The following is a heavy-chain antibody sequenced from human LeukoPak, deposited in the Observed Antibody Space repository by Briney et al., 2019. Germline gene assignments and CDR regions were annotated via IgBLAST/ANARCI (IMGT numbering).Heavy chain of an antibody. V-gene: IGHV4-59*01. D-gene: IGHD5-18*01. J-gene: IGHJ3*02. Sequence: SETLSLTCTVSGGSISSYYWSWIRQPPGKGLEWIGYIYYSGSTNYNPSLKSRVTISVDTSKNQFSLKLSSVTAADTAVYYCARGTGYSYIDAFDIWGQGTMVTVSS. CDR2: IYYSGST. CDR3: ARGTGYSYIDAFDI. CDR1: GGSISSYY.